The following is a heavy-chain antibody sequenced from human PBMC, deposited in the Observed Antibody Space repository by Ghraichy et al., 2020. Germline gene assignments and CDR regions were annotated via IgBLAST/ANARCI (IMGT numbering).Heavy chain of an antibody. Sequence: GGSLRLSCAASGFTVSSNYMSWVRQAPGKGLEWVSVIYSGGSTYYADSVKGRFTISRDNSKNTLYLQMNSLRAEDTAVYYCARSQNFCSSTSCYYYYYGMDVWGQGTTVTVSS. CDR2: IYSGGST. CDR3: ARSQNFCSSTSCYYYYYGMDV. J-gene: IGHJ6*02. CDR1: GFTVSSNY. V-gene: IGHV3-53*01. D-gene: IGHD2-2*01.